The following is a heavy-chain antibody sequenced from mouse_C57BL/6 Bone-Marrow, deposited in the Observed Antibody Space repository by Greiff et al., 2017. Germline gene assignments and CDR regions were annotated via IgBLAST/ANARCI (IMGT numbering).Heavy chain of an antibody. J-gene: IGHJ1*03. CDR2: ISDGGSYT. Sequence: DVKLVESGGGLVKPGGSLKLSCAASGFTFSSYAMSWVRQTPEKRLEWVATISDGGSYTYYPDNVKGRFTISRANAKNNLYLQMSHLKSEDTAMYYCARDLGGYYRGLYFDVWGTGTTVTVSS. V-gene: IGHV5-4*01. D-gene: IGHD2-3*01. CDR1: GFTFSSYA. CDR3: ARDLGGYYRGLYFDV.